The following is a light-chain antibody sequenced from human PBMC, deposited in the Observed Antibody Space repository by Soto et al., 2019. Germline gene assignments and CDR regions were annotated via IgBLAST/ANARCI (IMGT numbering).Light chain of an antibody. CDR1: KLGDKY. CDR2: QDS. V-gene: IGLV3-1*01. Sequence: SYELTQPPSVSVSPGQTASITCSGDKLGDKYAYWYQQKPGQSPILVIYQDSKRLSGIPERFSGSNSGNTATLTISGTQAMDEADYYCQAWDTNIVVFGGGTKVTVL. CDR3: QAWDTNIVV. J-gene: IGLJ2*01.